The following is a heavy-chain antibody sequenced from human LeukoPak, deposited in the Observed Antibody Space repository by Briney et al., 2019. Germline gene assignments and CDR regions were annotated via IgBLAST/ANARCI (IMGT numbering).Heavy chain of an antibody. D-gene: IGHD2-8*02. CDR2: ISYDGRIK. CDR3: ARDLSEKYCIDY. V-gene: IGHV3-30*04. J-gene: IGHJ4*02. Sequence: GGSLRHSCAASGFTFNSYAIHWVRQAPGKGLEWVSFISYDGRIKYYADSVKGRFTISRDNSKNTLYLQINSLRAEDTAIYYCARDLSEKYCIDYWGQGTLVTVSS. CDR1: GFTFNSYA.